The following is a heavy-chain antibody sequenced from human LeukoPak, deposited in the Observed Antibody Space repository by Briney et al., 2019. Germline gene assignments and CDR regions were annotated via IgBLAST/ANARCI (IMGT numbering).Heavy chain of an antibody. CDR2: ITNNGSTI. Sequence: PGGSLRLSCAASGFTFSTYAMNWVRQAPGKGLEWVSYITNNGSTIYYADSVKGRFTISRDNSKNTLFLQMDSLRAEDSAVYYCAKVKDRSASYYPFDYWGQGTLVTVSS. CDR3: AKVKDRSASYYPFDY. D-gene: IGHD3-22*01. V-gene: IGHV3-48*03. CDR1: GFTFSTYA. J-gene: IGHJ4*02.